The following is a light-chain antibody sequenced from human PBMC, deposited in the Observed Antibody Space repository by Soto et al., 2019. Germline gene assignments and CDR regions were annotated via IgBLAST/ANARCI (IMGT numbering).Light chain of an antibody. CDR3: QQYGSTPPWT. CDR1: QSISSSH. CDR2: GAS. J-gene: IGKJ1*01. Sequence: EIVLTQSAGNLSLSPGESAALSCRASQSISSSHLAWYQQKPGQAPRLLISGASSRATGIPDRFSGSGSGTDFTLTISRLEPEDFAAYYCQQYGSTPPWTFGQGTKVDIK. V-gene: IGKV3-20*01.